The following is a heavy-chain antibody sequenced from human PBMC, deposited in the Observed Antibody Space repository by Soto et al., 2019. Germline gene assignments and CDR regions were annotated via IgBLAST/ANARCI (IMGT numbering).Heavy chain of an antibody. CDR1: GFTFSSYA. CDR2: ISYDGSNK. Sequence: GGSLRLSCAASGFTFSSYAMHWVRQAPGKGLEWVAVISYDGSNKYYADSVKGRFTISRDNSKNTLYLQMNSLRAEDTAVYYCARDMEKVATNYYFDYWGQGTLVTVSS. J-gene: IGHJ4*02. V-gene: IGHV3-30-3*01. D-gene: IGHD5-12*01. CDR3: ARDMEKVATNYYFDY.